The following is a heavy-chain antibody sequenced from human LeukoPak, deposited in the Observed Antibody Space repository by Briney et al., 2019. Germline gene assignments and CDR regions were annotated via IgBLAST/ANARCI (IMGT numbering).Heavy chain of an antibody. V-gene: IGHV3-30*02. J-gene: IGHJ4*02. CDR3: AKDQVVDYYDSSGYQYYFEY. CDR1: GFTFSSYG. D-gene: IGHD3-22*01. Sequence: GGSLRLSCAASGFTFSSYGMHWVRPAPGKGLEWVAFIRYDGNKKYYADSVKGRFTISRDNSKNTLYLQMNSLRAEDTAVYYCAKDQVVDYYDSSGYQYYFEYWGQGTLVTVSS. CDR2: IRYDGNKK.